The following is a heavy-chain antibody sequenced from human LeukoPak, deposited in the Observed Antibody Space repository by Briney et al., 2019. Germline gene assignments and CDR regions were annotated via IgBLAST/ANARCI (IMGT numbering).Heavy chain of an antibody. J-gene: IGHJ3*02. V-gene: IGHV3-48*03. Sequence: GGSLRLSCAASGFTFSSYEMNWVRQAPGKGLEWVSYISSSGSTIHYADSVKGRFTISRDNAKNSLYLQMNSLRAEDTAVYYCASTTPRTQFAFDIWGQGTMGTVSS. CDR1: GFTFSSYE. D-gene: IGHD1-26*01. CDR3: ASTTPRTQFAFDI. CDR2: ISSSGSTI.